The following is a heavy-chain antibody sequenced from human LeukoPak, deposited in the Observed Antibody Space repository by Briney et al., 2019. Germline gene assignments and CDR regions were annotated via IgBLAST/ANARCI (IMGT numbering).Heavy chain of an antibody. J-gene: IGHJ4*02. V-gene: IGHV3-74*01. CDR3: ASTRRDGYIYWSY. D-gene: IGHD5-24*01. CDR1: AFTFSRYW. CDR2: INTEGSRT. Sequence: GASLTLSCAAAAFTFSRYWMQWVRQAPGKGLVCVSRINTEGSRTNYAHSVKGRFTISRDNANNTLYQQMNSLRAEYTAVYYCASTRRDGYIYWSYWGKGTLVTVS.